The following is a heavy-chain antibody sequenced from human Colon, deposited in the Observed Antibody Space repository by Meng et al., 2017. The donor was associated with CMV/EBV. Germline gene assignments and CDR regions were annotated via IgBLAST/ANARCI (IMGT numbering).Heavy chain of an antibody. V-gene: IGHV1-2*02. CDR1: GYTFTGYY. J-gene: IGHJ1*01. D-gene: IGHD3-22*01. CDR2: INPNSGGT. CDR3: ATVSSGYYLYFQH. Sequence: QVKLVQSGAEVKKPGASVKVSCKASGYTFTGYYMHWVRQAPGQGLEWMGWINPNSGGTNYAQKFRGRVTMTRDTSISTAYMELSRLRSDDTAVYYCATVSSGYYLYFQHWGQGTLVTSPQ.